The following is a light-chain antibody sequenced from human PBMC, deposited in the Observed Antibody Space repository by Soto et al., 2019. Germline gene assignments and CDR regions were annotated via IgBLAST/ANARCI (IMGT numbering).Light chain of an antibody. Sequence: QSVLTQPASVSGSPGQSITISCTGTSSDVGGYDYVSWYQQHPGKAPQVMIFEVSHRPSGVSNRFSGSKSGNTASLTISGLQAEDESDYYCSSYTSSSTRVFGTGTKLTVL. CDR3: SSYTSSSTRV. J-gene: IGLJ1*01. CDR2: EVS. V-gene: IGLV2-14*01. CDR1: SSDVGGYDY.